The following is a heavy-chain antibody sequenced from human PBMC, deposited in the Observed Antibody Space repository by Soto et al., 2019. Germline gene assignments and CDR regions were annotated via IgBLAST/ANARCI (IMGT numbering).Heavy chain of an antibody. CDR1: GGTFSSYA. Sequence: SVKVFCKASGGTFSSYAISWVRQAPGQGLEWMGGIIPIFGTANYAQKFQGRVTITADESTSTAYMELSSLRSEDTAVYYCASGRANYYDSSGPFDYWGQGTLVTVSS. CDR2: IIPIFGTA. D-gene: IGHD3-22*01. J-gene: IGHJ4*02. CDR3: ASGRANYYDSSGPFDY. V-gene: IGHV1-69*13.